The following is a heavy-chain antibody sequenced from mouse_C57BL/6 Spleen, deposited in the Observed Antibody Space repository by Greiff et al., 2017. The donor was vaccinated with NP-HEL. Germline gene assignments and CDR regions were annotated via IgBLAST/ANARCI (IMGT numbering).Heavy chain of an antibody. J-gene: IGHJ4*01. CDR3: ARRGLVYAMDY. V-gene: IGHV1-54*01. CDR1: GYAFTNYL. CDR2: INPGRGGT. Sequence: QVQLQQSGAELVRPGTSVKVSCKASGYAFTNYLIEWVKQRPGQGLVWIGVINPGRGGTNYNEKFKGKATLTADKSSSTAYMQLSSLTSEDSAVYFCARRGLVYAMDYWGQGTSVTVSS.